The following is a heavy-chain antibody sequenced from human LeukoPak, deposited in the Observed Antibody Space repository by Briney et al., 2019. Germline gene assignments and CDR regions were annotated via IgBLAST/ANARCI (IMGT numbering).Heavy chain of an antibody. D-gene: IGHD3-22*01. CDR2: IYYSGST. CDR1: DGSISTSSYY. CDR3: ARSTYYYDSSGYQRYIDL. J-gene: IGHJ2*01. V-gene: IGHV4-39*07. Sequence: PSESLSLTCTVSDGSISTSSYYWGWIRQPPGKGLEWIGSIYYSGSTYDNPSLKSRVTISIDTSKNQFSLKLTSVTAADTAVYYCARSTYYYDSSGYQRYIDLWGRGALVTVSS.